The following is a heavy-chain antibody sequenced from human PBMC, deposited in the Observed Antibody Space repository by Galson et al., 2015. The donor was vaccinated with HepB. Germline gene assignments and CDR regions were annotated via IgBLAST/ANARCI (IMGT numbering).Heavy chain of an antibody. D-gene: IGHD3-10*01. J-gene: IGHJ4*02. CDR2: ISYHGGNK. V-gene: IGHV3-30*03. CDR3: ARDDYYYGSGTRLTVDY. Sequence: SLRLSCAASGFAFNSYGMHWVRQAPGKGLEWVAAISYHGGNKYYADYMKGRFTISRDNSKNTLYLQMNSLRPEDTAVYYCARDDYYYGSGTRLTVDYWGQGALVTVSS. CDR1: GFAFNSYG.